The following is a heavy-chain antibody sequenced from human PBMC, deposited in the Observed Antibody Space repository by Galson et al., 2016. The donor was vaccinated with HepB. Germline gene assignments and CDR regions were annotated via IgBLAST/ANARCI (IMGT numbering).Heavy chain of an antibody. V-gene: IGHV3-20*01. CDR2: INWNGGST. CDR1: GFTSDDYG. CDR3: ARGRRYSGYHDAFDI. D-gene: IGHD5-12*01. Sequence: SLRLSCAASGFTSDDYGMSWVRQAPGKGLEWVSGINWNGGSTDYADSVKGRFTISRDNAKNSLYLQMNSLRAEDTALYHCARGRRYSGYHDAFDIWGQGTMVTVSS. J-gene: IGHJ3*02.